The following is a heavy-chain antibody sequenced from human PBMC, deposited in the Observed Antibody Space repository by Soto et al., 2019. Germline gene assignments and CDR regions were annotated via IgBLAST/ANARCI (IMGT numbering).Heavy chain of an antibody. CDR3: ARSIAARPTYYYYGMDV. J-gene: IGHJ6*02. CDR2: LYSGGTT. D-gene: IGHD6-6*01. CDR1: GFTVSSNY. Sequence: GGSLRLSCAASGFTVSSNYMNWVRQTPGKGLEWVSLLYSGGTTYYADSVKGRFIISRDNSKNTLYLQMNSLRAEDTAVYYCARSIAARPTYYYYGMDVWGQGTTVTVSS. V-gene: IGHV3-53*01.